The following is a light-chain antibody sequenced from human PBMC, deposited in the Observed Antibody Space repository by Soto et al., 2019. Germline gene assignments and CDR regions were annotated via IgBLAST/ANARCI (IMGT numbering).Light chain of an antibody. V-gene: IGKV3-11*01. CDR3: QQRSYLFT. J-gene: IGKJ4*01. CDR2: DAS. Sequence: EIVLTQSPATLSLSSWERATLSFMASQSVSSYLAWYQQKPGQAPRLLIYDASNRATGIPARFSGSGSGTDFTLTINSLEPEDVAVYYCQQRSYLFTFGGGTKVDIK. CDR1: QSVSSY.